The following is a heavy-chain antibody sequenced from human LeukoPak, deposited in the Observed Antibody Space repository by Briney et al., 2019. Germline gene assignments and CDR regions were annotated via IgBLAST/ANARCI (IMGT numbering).Heavy chain of an antibody. CDR1: GFTFSSYA. J-gene: IGHJ4*02. D-gene: IGHD5-24*01. CDR2: ISGGGDST. Sequence: GGSLRLSCAASGFTFSSYAMSWVRQAPGKGLEWVSVISGGGDSTYYADSVKGRFTISRDNSKNTLYLQMNSLRAEDTAVYYCAKESRGGYNYKDYWGQGTLVTVSS. CDR3: AKESRGGYNYKDY. V-gene: IGHV3-23*01.